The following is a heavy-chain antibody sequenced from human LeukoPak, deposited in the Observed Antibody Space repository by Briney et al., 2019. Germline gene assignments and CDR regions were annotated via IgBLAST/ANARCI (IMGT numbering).Heavy chain of an antibody. CDR2: IWFDGSNK. V-gene: IGHV3-33*01. D-gene: IGHD1-20*01. Sequence: GRSLRLSCAASGFTFRSYSMHWVRQAPGEGLEWVAGIWFDGSNKNYGDSVKDRFTISRDNSKNTLFLEMNSLRGEDTAVYYCARGDLNWKPVRYAMDVWGQGTTVTVSS. J-gene: IGHJ6*02. CDR3: ARGDLNWKPVRYAMDV. CDR1: GFTFRSYS.